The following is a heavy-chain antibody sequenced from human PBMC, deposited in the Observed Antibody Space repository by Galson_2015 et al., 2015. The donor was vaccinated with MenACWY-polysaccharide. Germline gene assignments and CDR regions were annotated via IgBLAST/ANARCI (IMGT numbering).Heavy chain of an antibody. V-gene: IGHV3-74*01. CDR3: VRGYGGYD. Sequence: SLRLSCAASGFTFSTYWMHWVRQAPGKGLVWVSRIKSDGSSTNYADSVKGRFTISRDNAKNTLYLQMNSLRAEDTAVYYCVRGYGGYDWGQGTLVTVSS. CDR2: IKSDGSST. J-gene: IGHJ4*02. CDR1: GFTFSTYW. D-gene: IGHD5-12*01.